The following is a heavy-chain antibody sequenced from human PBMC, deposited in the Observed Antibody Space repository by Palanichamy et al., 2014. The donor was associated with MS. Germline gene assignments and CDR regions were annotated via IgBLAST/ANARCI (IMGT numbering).Heavy chain of an antibody. Sequence: EVQLVESGGGLVQPGGSLRLSCAASGFTFSDYAMTWVRQAPGKGLEWVSTIGGSRSGGTTYYADSVKGRFTISRDNSKNTLFLQMNSLRAEDTAVYYCAKDLLVRETTPNDYYYGMDVWGQGTTVTVSS. V-gene: IGHV3-23*04. J-gene: IGHJ6*02. CDR3: AKDLLVRETTPNDYYYGMDV. CDR1: GFTFSDYA. D-gene: IGHD3-10*01. CDR2: IGGSRSGGTT.